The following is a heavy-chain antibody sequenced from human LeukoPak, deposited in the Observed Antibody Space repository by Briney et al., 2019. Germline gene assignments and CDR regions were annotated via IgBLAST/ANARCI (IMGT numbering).Heavy chain of an antibody. CDR2: IYYSGST. Sequence: SETLSLTCTVSGGSISSYYWSWIRQPPGKGLEWIGYIYYSGSTNYNPSLKSRVTISVDTSKNQFSLKLSSVTAADTAVYYCARDKGATAAAGNWFDPSGQGTLVPVSS. CDR3: ARDKGATAAAGNWFDP. V-gene: IGHV4-59*01. CDR1: GGSISSYY. J-gene: IGHJ5*02. D-gene: IGHD6-13*01.